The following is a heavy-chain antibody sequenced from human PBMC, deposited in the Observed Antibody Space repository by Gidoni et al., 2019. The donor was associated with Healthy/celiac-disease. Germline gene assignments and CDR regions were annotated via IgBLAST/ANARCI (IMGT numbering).Heavy chain of an antibody. Sequence: EVQLVESGGGLVKPGRSLRLSCTASGFTFGDYAMSWFRQAPGKGLEWVGFIRSKAYGGTTEYAASVKGRFTISRDDSKSIAYLQMNSLKTEDTAVYYCTRDSNDYGDYYNWFDPWGQGTLVTVSS. D-gene: IGHD4-17*01. CDR3: TRDSNDYGDYYNWFDP. V-gene: IGHV3-49*05. CDR1: GFTFGDYA. J-gene: IGHJ5*02. CDR2: IRSKAYGGTT.